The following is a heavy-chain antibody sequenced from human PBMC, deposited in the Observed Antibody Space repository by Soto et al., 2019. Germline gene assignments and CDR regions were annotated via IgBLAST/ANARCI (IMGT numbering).Heavy chain of an antibody. D-gene: IGHD2-8*02. J-gene: IGHJ4*02. CDR2: ISHSGNA. CDR3: ARAGGEGLPYFDY. CDR1: GTSIISGGYY. V-gene: IGHV4-31*03. Sequence: VRTSETLSLTCNVSGTSIISGGYYWSWVVRHPGKGLEWIGYISHSGNAYYNPSFRSRVTTSVDTPKNQFPLTLSSVTAADTAVYYCARAGGEGLPYFDYWGPGTLVTVSS.